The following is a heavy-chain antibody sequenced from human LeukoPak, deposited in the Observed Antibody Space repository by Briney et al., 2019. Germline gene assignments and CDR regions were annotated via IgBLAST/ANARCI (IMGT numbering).Heavy chain of an antibody. J-gene: IGHJ4*02. CDR2: ISGSGGTA. CDR1: GFTFSSYA. D-gene: IGHD3-16*01. CDR3: AKDLGGPFDY. Sequence: GGSLRLSCAASGFTFSSYAMSWVRQAPGKGLEWVSAISGSGGTAYYADSVKGRFTIPRDNSKNTLYLQMNSLRAEDTAVYYCAKDLGGPFDYWGQGTLVTVSS. V-gene: IGHV3-23*01.